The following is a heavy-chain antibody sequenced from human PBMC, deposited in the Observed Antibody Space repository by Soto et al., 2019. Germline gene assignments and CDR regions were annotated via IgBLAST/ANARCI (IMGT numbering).Heavy chain of an antibody. D-gene: IGHD6-6*01. V-gene: IGHV3-21*01. J-gene: IGHJ3*02. Sequence: GGSLRLSCAASGFTFSSYSMNWVRQAPGKGLEWVSSISSSSSYIYYADSVKGRFTISRDNAKNSLYLQMNSLRAEDTAVYYCAGIQLGYDAFDIWGQGTMVTVSS. CDR1: GFTFSSYS. CDR2: ISSSSSYI. CDR3: AGIQLGYDAFDI.